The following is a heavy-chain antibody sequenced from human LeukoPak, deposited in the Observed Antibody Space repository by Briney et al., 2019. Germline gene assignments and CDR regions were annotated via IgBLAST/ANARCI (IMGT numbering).Heavy chain of an antibody. CDR3: VREREQRDKRRYATGYDY. J-gene: IGHJ4*02. Sequence: SETLSLTCAVYGGSFGGYFWSWIRQSPEKGLEWIGEITHSGSPDYNPSLSSRVTISVDTSRNQFSLKLSSVTAADTAVYYCVREREQRDKRRYATGYDYWGQGTLVTVSS. CDR1: GGSFGGYF. D-gene: IGHD3-9*01. CDR2: ITHSGSP. V-gene: IGHV4-34*01.